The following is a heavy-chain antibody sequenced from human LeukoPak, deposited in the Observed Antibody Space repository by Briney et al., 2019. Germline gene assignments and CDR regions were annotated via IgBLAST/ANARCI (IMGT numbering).Heavy chain of an antibody. CDR3: ARELGMYCSGGTCYYEGDFDY. CDR2: INPNNGGT. V-gene: IGHV1-2*02. Sequence: ASVTVSCKASGYSFTDHYIHWVRQAPGPGLEWMGWINPNNGGTKYAQKFQVRVTMTRDTSISTAYMELSRLAPDDTAAYYCARELGMYCSGGTCYYEGDFDYWGQGTLVTVSS. D-gene: IGHD2-15*01. J-gene: IGHJ4*02. CDR1: GYSFTDHY.